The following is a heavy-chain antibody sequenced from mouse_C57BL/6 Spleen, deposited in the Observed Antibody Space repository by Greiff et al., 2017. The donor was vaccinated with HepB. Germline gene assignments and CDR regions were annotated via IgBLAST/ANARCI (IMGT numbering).Heavy chain of an antibody. Sequence: QVQLKESGAELVRPGASVTLSCKASGYTFTDYEMHWVKQTPVHGLEWIGAIDPETGGTAYNQKFKGKAILTADKSSSTAYMELRSLTSEDSAVYYCTSYYGSRPYYFDYWGQGTTLTVSS. CDR3: TSYYGSRPYYFDY. CDR2: IDPETGGT. CDR1: GYTFTDYE. D-gene: IGHD1-1*01. V-gene: IGHV1-15*01. J-gene: IGHJ2*01.